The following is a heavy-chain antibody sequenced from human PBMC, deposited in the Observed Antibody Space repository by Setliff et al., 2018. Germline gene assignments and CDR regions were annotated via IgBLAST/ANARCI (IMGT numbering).Heavy chain of an antibody. J-gene: IGHJ5*02. CDR3: ARYDYVWGSYHLNCFDP. CDR2: IYYSGTT. Sequence: PSETLSLTCTVPGGSISSSDFYWGWIRQPPGKGLEWIGSIYYSGTTYYNPSLKSPVTISIDMSKNQFSLKLSSVTAADTAVYYCARYDYVWGSYHLNCFDPWGQGTLVTVSS. CDR1: GGSISSSDFY. D-gene: IGHD3-16*02. V-gene: IGHV4-39*07.